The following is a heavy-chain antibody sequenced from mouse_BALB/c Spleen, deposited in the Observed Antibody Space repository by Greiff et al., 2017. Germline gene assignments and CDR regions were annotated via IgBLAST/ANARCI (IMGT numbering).Heavy chain of an antibody. CDR1: GYSITSGYY. CDR2: ISYDGSN. J-gene: IGHJ1*01. CDR3: AIWLRRWYFDV. Sequence: VQLQQSGPGLVKPSQSLSLTCSVTGYSITSGYYWNWIRQFPGNKLEWMGYISYDGSNNYNPSLKNRISITRDTSKNQFFLKLNSVTTEDTATYYCAIWLRRWYFDVWGAGTTVTVSS. D-gene: IGHD2-2*01. V-gene: IGHV3-6*02.